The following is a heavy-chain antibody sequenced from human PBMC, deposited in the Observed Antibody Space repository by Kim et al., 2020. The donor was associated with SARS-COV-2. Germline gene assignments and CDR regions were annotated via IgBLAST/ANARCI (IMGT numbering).Heavy chain of an antibody. V-gene: IGHV3-NL1*01. CDR2: T. CDR3: AKGLRGSLDY. D-gene: IGHD3-10*01. J-gene: IGHJ4*02. Sequence: TEYADTVKGRFTITRDNSKNTLYLQMNSLRAEDTAVYYCAKGLRGSLDYWGQGPLVTVSS.